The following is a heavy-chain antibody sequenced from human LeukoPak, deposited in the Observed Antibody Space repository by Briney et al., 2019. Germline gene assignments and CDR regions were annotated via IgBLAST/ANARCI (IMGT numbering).Heavy chain of an antibody. Sequence: SGGSLRLSCAASGFTFSSYAMSWVRQAPGKGLEWVSGIRGSGDSTYYADSVKGRFTISRDNSKNTLFLQLNGLRAEDTAVYYCAKDSNCGGDCYFYYFDHWGQGMLVTVSS. D-gene: IGHD2-21*01. J-gene: IGHJ4*02. CDR3: AKDSNCGGDCYFYYFDH. CDR2: IRGSGDST. CDR1: GFTFSSYA. V-gene: IGHV3-23*01.